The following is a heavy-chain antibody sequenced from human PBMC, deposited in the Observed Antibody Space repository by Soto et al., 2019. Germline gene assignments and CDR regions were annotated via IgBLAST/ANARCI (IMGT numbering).Heavy chain of an antibody. J-gene: IGHJ6*02. CDR2: ISYDGDNK. D-gene: IGHD3-16*01. V-gene: IGHV3-30-3*01. CDR3: AKGTTTYACSAMDV. Sequence: QGQLVESGGGVVQPGRSLRLSCSASGFTFSYHALNWVRQAPGKGLEWEAVISYDGDNKYIAESVKGRFTISRDNSKDTVSLQMNSQRTKDTAMYFCAKGTTTYACSAMDVWGQGTTVTVSS. CDR1: GFTFSYHA.